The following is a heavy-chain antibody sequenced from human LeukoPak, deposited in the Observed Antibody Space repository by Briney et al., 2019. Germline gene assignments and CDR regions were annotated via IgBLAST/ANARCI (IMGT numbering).Heavy chain of an antibody. Sequence: RASVKVSCKVSGYTLTELSMHWVRQAPGKGLEWMGGFDPEDGETIYAQKFQGRVTMTEDTSTDTAYMELRSLRSDDTAVYYCARVHGSGIQTMDVWGQGTTVTVSS. V-gene: IGHV1-24*01. CDR1: GYTLTELS. CDR3: ARVHGSGIQTMDV. J-gene: IGHJ6*02. D-gene: IGHD3-10*01. CDR2: FDPEDGET.